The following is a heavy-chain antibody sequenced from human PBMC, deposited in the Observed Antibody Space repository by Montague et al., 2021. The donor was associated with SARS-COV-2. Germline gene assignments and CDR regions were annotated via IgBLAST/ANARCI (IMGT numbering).Heavy chain of an antibody. J-gene: IGHJ4*02. CDR3: AMPGILIPVFDY. CDR2: VSSDGSKK. D-gene: IGHD3-16*01. V-gene: IGHV3-30*03. Sequence: SLRLSCAASGLAFSDYGIHWVRQAPGKGLEWVALVSSDGSKKYFSDSVKGRFTISRDNSKDTVYLQVNNLRPEDTALYYCAMPGILIPVFDYWGRGNLVTVSS. CDR1: GLAFSDYG.